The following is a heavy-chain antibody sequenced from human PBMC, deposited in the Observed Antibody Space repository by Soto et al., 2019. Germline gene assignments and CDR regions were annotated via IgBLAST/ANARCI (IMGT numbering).Heavy chain of an antibody. CDR3: ARADPPLWFGELTERLQFDY. CDR2: INPNSGGT. CDR1: GYTFTGYY. D-gene: IGHD3-10*01. J-gene: IGHJ4*02. V-gene: IGHV1-2*04. Sequence: QVQLVQSGAEVKKPGASVKVSCKASGYTFTGYYMHWVRQAPGQGLEWMGWINPNSGGTNYAQKFQGWVTMTRDTSISTAYMELSRLRSDDTAVYYCARADPPLWFGELTERLQFDYWGQGTLVTVSS.